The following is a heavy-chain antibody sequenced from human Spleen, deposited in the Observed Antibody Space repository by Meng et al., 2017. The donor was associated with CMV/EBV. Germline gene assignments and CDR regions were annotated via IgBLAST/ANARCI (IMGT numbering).Heavy chain of an antibody. CDR1: GSSISSDDYC. D-gene: IGHD3-16*01. CDR2: IYTSGST. Sequence: QVPVAGAGPGPVKPSQALSLTCTVSGSSISSDDYCRSWIRQPPGKGLECIGYIYTSGSTYSHPSLKSRVIISVDTSKNQFSLQLSSVTAADTAVYYCGSWRGGNYYDYWGQGTLVTVSS. J-gene: IGHJ4*02. V-gene: IGHV4-30-4*08. CDR3: GSWRGGNYYDY.